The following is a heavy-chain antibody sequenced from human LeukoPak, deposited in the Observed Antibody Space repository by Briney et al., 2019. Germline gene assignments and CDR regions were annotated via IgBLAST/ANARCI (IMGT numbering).Heavy chain of an antibody. V-gene: IGHV3-23*01. Sequence: GGSLRLSCAASGFTFNTYAMNWVRQAPGKGLEWVSVISGSGGSTYYADSVKGRFTISRDNSKNTLYLQMNSLRDEDTAVYYCAIPLTGYSSLDYWGQGALVTVSS. CDR1: GFTFNTYA. CDR2: ISGSGGST. CDR3: AIPLTGYSSLDY. J-gene: IGHJ4*02. D-gene: IGHD6-19*01.